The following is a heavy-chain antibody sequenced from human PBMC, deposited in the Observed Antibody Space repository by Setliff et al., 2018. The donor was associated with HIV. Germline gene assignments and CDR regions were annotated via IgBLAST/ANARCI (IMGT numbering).Heavy chain of an antibody. D-gene: IGHD3-3*01. CDR2: IKQDGSEK. Sequence: GSLRLSCAASGFTFSSYWMSWVRQAPGKGLEWVANIKQDGSEKYYVDSVKGRFTISRDNAKNSLYLQMNSLRAEDTAVYYCARDPRALFELYGMDVWGQGTTVTVSS. CDR1: GFTFSSYW. J-gene: IGHJ6*02. V-gene: IGHV3-7*01. CDR3: ARDPRALFELYGMDV.